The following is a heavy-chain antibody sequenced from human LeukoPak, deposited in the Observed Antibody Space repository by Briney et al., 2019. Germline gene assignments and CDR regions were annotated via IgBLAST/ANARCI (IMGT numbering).Heavy chain of an antibody. D-gene: IGHD6-13*01. J-gene: IGHJ4*02. V-gene: IGHV4-39*07. Sequence: SETLSLTCTVSGGSISSYYWAWIRQPPGRGLEWIGSIYYTGTTFDNPSLKSRVTLSVDTSKNQFSLRLTSVTAADTAFYYCAREEYSSDWYGHDSWGQGTLVTGPS. CDR3: AREEYSSDWYGHDS. CDR1: GGSISSYY. CDR2: IYYTGTT.